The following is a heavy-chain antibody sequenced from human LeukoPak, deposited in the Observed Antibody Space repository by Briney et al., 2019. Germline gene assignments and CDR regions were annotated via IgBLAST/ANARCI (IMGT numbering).Heavy chain of an antibody. CDR2: IKRGSAP. Sequence: GGSLRLSCAASGFTFNNYAVMLVRQAPGPGLEGVSAIKRGSAPRYADSVTGRFTISSDNSKNTLYLQMNSLRAEDTAQYFCARDPNGDYIGAFDFWGRGTVVTVSS. CDR1: GFTFNNYA. CDR3: ARDPNGDYIGAFDF. D-gene: IGHD4-17*01. V-gene: IGHV3-23*01. J-gene: IGHJ3*01.